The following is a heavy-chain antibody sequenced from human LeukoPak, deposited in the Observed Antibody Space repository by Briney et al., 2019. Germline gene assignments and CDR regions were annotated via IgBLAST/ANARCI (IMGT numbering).Heavy chain of an antibody. J-gene: IGHJ4*02. CDR3: AKGIVVVVDPYYFDY. D-gene: IGHD2-15*01. Sequence: PGGSLRLSCAASGFTFSSYGMHSVRQAPGKGLEWVAVISYDGSNKYYADSVKGRFTISRDNSKNTLYLQMNSLRAEDTAVYYCAKGIVVVVDPYYFDYWGQGTLVTVSS. CDR2: ISYDGSNK. CDR1: GFTFSSYG. V-gene: IGHV3-30*18.